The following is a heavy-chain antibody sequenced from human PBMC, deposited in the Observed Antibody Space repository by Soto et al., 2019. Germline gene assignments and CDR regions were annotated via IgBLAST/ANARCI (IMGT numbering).Heavy chain of an antibody. CDR2: ISGYNGNT. J-gene: IGHJ6*04. CDR1: GYTFSNYG. V-gene: IGHV1-18*01. CDR3: SRFIMVGGWFDPNYYHGMDV. D-gene: IGHD6-19*01. Sequence: ASVKVSCKTSGYTFSNYGINWVRQAPGQGLEWMGWISGYNGNTNYAQTVQGRVTMTTDTSTGTVYMELRSLKSDDTAIYYCSRFIMVGGWFDPNYYHGMDVWGTGTTVTVSS.